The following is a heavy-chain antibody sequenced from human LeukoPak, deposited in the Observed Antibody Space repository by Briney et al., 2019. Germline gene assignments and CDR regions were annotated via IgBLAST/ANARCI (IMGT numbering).Heavy chain of an antibody. CDR3: AEFIAVACIRIFDY. CDR1: GGSISSYY. J-gene: IGHJ4*02. V-gene: IGHV4-59*01. CDR2: IYYSGST. Sequence: SETLSLTCTVSGGSISSYYWGWIRQPPGKGLEWIGYIYYSGSTNYNPSLKSRVTISVDTSKNQFSLKLSSVAAADTAVYYCAEFIAVACIRIFDYWGQGTLVTVSS. D-gene: IGHD6-19*01.